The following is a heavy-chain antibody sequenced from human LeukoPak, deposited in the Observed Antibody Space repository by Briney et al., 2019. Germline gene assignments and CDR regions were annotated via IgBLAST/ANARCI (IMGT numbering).Heavy chain of an antibody. CDR2: IFYSGST. CDR3: ARRGAYYGSGSYYKRGPFDY. V-gene: IGHV4-39*07. Sequence: PSETLSLTCTVSGGSISSGSYYWGWIRQPPGKGLEWVGKIFYSGSTNYNPSLKSRVTISVDTSKNQFSLKLSSVTAADTAVYYCARRGAYYGSGSYYKRGPFDYWGQGTLVTVSS. CDR1: GGSISSGSYY. D-gene: IGHD3-10*01. J-gene: IGHJ4*02.